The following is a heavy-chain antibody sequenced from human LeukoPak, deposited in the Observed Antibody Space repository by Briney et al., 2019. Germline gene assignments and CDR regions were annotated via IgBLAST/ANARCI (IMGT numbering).Heavy chain of an antibody. V-gene: IGHV1-2*02. J-gene: IGHJ4*02. CDR1: GYTFTTYA. CDR3: ARLGSYFDY. CDR2: INPNSGGT. Sequence: RASVKVSCKASGYTFTTYAMNWVRQAPGQGLEWMGWINPNSGGTNYAQKFQGRVTMTRDTSISTAYMELSRLRSDDTAVYYCARLGSYFDYWGQGTLVTVSS. D-gene: IGHD2-15*01.